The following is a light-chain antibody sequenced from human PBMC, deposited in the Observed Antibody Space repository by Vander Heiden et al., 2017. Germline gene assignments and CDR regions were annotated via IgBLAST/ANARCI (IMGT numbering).Light chain of an antibody. CDR2: DAS. V-gene: IGKV1-5*01. CDR1: QSIRSW. CDR3: KQYNSYYRT. J-gene: IGKJ1*01. Sequence: DIQMTQSPSTLSASVGDRVTIHCRASQSIRSWLAWYQQKPGKAPKLLIYDASSLESGVPARFSGSGSGTEFTLTISSLQPDDFATYYCKQYNSYYRTFGQGTKVEIK.